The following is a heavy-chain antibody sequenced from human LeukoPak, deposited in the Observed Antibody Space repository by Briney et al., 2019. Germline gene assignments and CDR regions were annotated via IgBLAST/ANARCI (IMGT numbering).Heavy chain of an antibody. CDR2: INPNSGGT. J-gene: IGHJ5*02. V-gene: IGHV1-2*04. CDR1: GYTFTGYY. D-gene: IGHD5-18*01. CDR3: ARAPAAMVTGGLAS. Sequence: GASVKVSCKASGYTFTGYYMHWVRQAPGQGLEWMGWINPNSGGTNYAQKFQGWVTMTRDTSISTAYMELSRLRSDDTAVYYCARAPAAMVTGGLASWGQGTLVTVSS.